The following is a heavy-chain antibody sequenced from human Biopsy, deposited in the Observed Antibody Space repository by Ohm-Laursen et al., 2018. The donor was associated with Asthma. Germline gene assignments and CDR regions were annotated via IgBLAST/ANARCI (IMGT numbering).Heavy chain of an antibody. V-gene: IGHV3-30*03. J-gene: IGHJ6*02. CDR2: ISFDGIHK. CDR3: ARVAVGSRWVYFYYGMDV. D-gene: IGHD6-13*01. CDR1: GFTFSSFG. Sequence: SLRLSCAASGFTFSSFGMHWVRQAPGKGLEWVAVISFDGIHKYYADSVKGRYTVSRDNSQNTLNLEMTSLKAEDTALYYCARVAVGSRWVYFYYGMDVWGQGTTVTVSS.